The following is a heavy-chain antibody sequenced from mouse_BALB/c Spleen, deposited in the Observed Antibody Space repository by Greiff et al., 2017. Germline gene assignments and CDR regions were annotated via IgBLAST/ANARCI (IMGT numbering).Heavy chain of an antibody. CDR2: ISTYYGDA. Sequence: QVQLQQSGAELVRPGVSVKISCKGSGYTFTDYAMHWVKQSHAKSLEWIGVISTYYGDASYNQKFKGKATMTVDKSSSTAYMELARLTSEDSAIYYCARRAYRYDERGFDYWGQGTTLTVSS. D-gene: IGHD2-14*01. J-gene: IGHJ2*01. CDR1: GYTFTDYA. V-gene: IGHV1S137*01. CDR3: ARRAYRYDERGFDY.